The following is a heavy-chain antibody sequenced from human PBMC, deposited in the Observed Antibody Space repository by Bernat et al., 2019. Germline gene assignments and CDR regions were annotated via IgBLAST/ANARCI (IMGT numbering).Heavy chain of an antibody. CDR3: AKAVGSSSSMDDY. D-gene: IGHD6-6*01. CDR2: ISYDGSNK. J-gene: IGHJ4*02. CDR1: GFTFSSYG. Sequence: QVQLVESGGGVVQPGRSLRLSCAASGFTFSSYGMHWVRQAPGKGLEWVAVISYDGSNKYYADSVKGRFTISRDHSKNTLYLQMNSLRAEDTAVYYCAKAVGSSSSMDDYWGQGTLVTVSS. V-gene: IGHV3-30*18.